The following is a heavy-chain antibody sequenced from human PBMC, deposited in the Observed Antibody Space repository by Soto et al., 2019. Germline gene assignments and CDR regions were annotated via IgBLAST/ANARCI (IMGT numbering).Heavy chain of an antibody. CDR1: GGSISSYY. Sequence: PSETLSLTCTVSGGSISSYYWSWIRQPAGKGLEWIGRIYTSGSTNYNPSLKSRVTMSVDTSKSQFSLKLSSVTAADTAVYYCARDRGSSGWSQFDPWGQGTLVTVSS. J-gene: IGHJ5*02. CDR2: IYTSGST. V-gene: IGHV4-4*07. D-gene: IGHD6-19*01. CDR3: ARDRGSSGWSQFDP.